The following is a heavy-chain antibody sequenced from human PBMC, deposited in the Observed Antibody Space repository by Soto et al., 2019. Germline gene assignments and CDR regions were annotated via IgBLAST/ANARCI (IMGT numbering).Heavy chain of an antibody. V-gene: IGHV3-15*01. Sequence: GGSLRLSCAASGFTFSNAWMSWVRQAPGKGLEWVGRIKSKNDGGTTDYAAPVKGRFTISRDDSKNTLYLQMNSLKTEDTAVYYCTTGGQYSGSTFDYWGQGTLVTVSS. CDR3: TTGGQYSGSTFDY. CDR1: GFTFSNAW. J-gene: IGHJ4*02. CDR2: IKSKNDGGTT. D-gene: IGHD1-26*01.